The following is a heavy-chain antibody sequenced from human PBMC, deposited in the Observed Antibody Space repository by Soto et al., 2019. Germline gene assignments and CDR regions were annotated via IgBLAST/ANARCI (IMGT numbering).Heavy chain of an antibody. Sequence: SETLSLTCPVSADSISSYYWNWIRQPAGKGLEWIGRIDASGNSNYNPSLKSRVTMSVDTSKKQFSLKVTSVTAADTAVYYCARYSSNWFQTEGMDVWGQGTTVPVSS. CDR2: IDASGNS. D-gene: IGHD6-13*01. CDR3: ARYSSNWFQTEGMDV. CDR1: ADSISSYY. J-gene: IGHJ6*02. V-gene: IGHV4-4*07.